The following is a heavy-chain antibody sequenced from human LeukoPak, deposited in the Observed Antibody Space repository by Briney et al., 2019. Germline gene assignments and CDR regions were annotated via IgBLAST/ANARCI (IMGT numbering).Heavy chain of an antibody. V-gene: IGHV3-21*01. J-gene: IGHJ4*02. Sequence: GGSLRLSCAASGFTFSSYGMSWVRQAPGKGLEWVSFISSSSSYIYYADSVKGRFTISRDNAKNSLYLQMNSLRAEDTAVYYCARDYGGNRRYYFDYWGQGTLVTVSS. CDR1: GFTFSSYG. CDR3: ARDYGGNRRYYFDY. CDR2: ISSSSSYI. D-gene: IGHD4-23*01.